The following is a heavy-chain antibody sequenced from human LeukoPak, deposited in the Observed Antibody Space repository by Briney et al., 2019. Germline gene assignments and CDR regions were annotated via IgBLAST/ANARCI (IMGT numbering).Heavy chain of an antibody. J-gene: IGHJ4*02. CDR2: ISSSGSTI. D-gene: IGHD3-3*01. CDR3: ARDLPYDFWSGYYTDFDY. CDR1: GFTFCSYE. V-gene: IGHV3-48*03. Sequence: GGSLRLSCAASGFTFCSYEMNWVRQAPGKGLEWVSYISSSGSTIYYADSVKGRFTISRDNAKNSLYLQMNSLRAEDTAVYYCARDLPYDFWSGYYTDFDYWGQGTLVTVSS.